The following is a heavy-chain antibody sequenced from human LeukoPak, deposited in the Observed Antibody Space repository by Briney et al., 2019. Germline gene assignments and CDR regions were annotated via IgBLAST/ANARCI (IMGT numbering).Heavy chain of an antibody. V-gene: IGHV1-69*04. J-gene: IGHJ5*02. CDR2: LIPILCIA. Sequence: SVKVSCKASGGTFNSYAISWPRQAPGQGLEWMGKLIPILCIANYPHKLQGRVTITKDKSTSTAYLELSSLRSEDTGVYYCAREGDEETDPWGQGTLVTVSS. CDR3: AREGDEETDP. CDR1: GGTFNSYA.